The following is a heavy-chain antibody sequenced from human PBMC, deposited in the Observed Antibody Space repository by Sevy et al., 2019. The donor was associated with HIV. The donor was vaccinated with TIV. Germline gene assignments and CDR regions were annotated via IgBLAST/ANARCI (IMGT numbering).Heavy chain of an antibody. CDR3: ARDPAGYCSGGSCYGDTGWFDP. CDR1: GFTVSSNY. Sequence: GGSLRLSCAASGFTVSSNYMSWVRQAPGKGLEWVSVIYSGGRTYYADSVKGRFTISRDNSKNTLYLQMNSLRAEDTAVYYCARDPAGYCSGGSCYGDTGWFDPSGQGTLVTVSS. V-gene: IGHV3-53*01. J-gene: IGHJ5*02. D-gene: IGHD2-15*01. CDR2: IYSGGRT.